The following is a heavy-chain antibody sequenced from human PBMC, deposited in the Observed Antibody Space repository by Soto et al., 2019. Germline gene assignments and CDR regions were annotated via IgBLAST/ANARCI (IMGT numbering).Heavy chain of an antibody. Sequence: SGPTLVNPTQTLTLTCTFSGFSLSTSGMCVSWIRQPLGKALEWLALIDWDDDKYYSTSLKTRLTISKDTSKNQVVLTMTNMDPVDTAPYYCAREVGMARSSTRYYYGMDVWGQGTTVTVSS. CDR1: GFSLSTSGMC. CDR3: AREVGMARSSTRYYYGMDV. D-gene: IGHD1-26*01. J-gene: IGHJ6*02. V-gene: IGHV2-70*01. CDR2: IDWDDDK.